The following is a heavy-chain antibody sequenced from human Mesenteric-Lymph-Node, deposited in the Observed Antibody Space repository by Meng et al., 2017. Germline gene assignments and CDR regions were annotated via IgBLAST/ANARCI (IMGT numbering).Heavy chain of an antibody. CDR1: GFTFSSYE. Sequence: GESLKISCAASGFTFSSYEMNWVRQAPGKGLEWVAFISHSGAIIHYADSVEGRFSISRDNAGDSLYLHMNSLRAEDTALYYCATYGGGYWGRGTLVTVSS. CDR3: ATYGGGY. V-gene: IGHV3-48*03. J-gene: IGHJ4*02. D-gene: IGHD4-23*01. CDR2: ISHSGAII.